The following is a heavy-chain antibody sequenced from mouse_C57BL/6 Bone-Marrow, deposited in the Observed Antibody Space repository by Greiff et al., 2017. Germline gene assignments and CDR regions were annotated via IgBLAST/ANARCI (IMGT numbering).Heavy chain of an antibody. D-gene: IGHD1-1*01. CDR3: ARSPYCYGSSGDFDY. CDR1: GYTFTSYW. Sequence: QVQLQQPGAELVRPGTSVKLSCKASGYTFTSYWMHWVKQRPGQGLEWIGVIDPSDSYTNYNQKFKGKATLTVDPSSSTAYMQLSSLTSEDSAVYYCARSPYCYGSSGDFDYWGQGTTLTVSS. J-gene: IGHJ2*01. V-gene: IGHV1-59*01. CDR2: IDPSDSYT.